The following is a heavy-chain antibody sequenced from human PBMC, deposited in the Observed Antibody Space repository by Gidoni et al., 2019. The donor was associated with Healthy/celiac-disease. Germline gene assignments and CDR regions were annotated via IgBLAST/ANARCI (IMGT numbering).Heavy chain of an antibody. CDR3: ARKVDRAGYYFDY. CDR2: IYYSGST. CDR1: GGPISSYY. V-gene: IGHV4-59*01. Sequence: QVQLQESGPGLVKPSETLSLTCTVSGGPISSYYWSWIRQPPGKGLEWIGYIYYSGSTNYNPSLKSRVTISGDTSKNQFSLKLGSVTAADTAVYYCARKVDRAGYYFDYWGQGTLVTVSS. J-gene: IGHJ4*02. D-gene: IGHD6-13*01.